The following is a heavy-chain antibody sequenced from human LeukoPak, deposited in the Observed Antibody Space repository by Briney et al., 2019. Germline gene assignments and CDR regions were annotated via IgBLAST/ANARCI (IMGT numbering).Heavy chain of an antibody. CDR2: ISVGAGRA. CDR3: AKANYFDSRGLPLSAFDF. CDR1: GFTFSNYA. D-gene: IGHD3-22*01. J-gene: IGHJ3*01. V-gene: IGHV3-23*01. Sequence: PRGSLRDSSATSGFTFSNYAMNWVRHAPGHGLCWVSVISVGAGRAEYTDSVDSVWGRFRDNSKNTLYLQMNSLRAEDTAVYYCAKANYFDSRGLPLSAFDFWGQGTLVTVSA.